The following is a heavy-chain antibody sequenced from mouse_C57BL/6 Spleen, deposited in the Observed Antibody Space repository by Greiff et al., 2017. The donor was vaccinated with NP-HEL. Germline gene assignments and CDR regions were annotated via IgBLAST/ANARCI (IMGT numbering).Heavy chain of an antibody. Sequence: VQLQQPGAELVKPGASVKMSCKASGYTFTSYWIPWVKQRPGQGLEWIGDIYPGSGNTNYNEKFKSKATLTVDTSSSTTYMQLSSLTSEDSAVYYCAKSYYGNDDEFAYWGQGTLVTVSA. CDR2: IYPGSGNT. J-gene: IGHJ3*01. CDR1: GYTFTSYW. V-gene: IGHV1-55*01. D-gene: IGHD2-2*01. CDR3: AKSYYGNDDEFAY.